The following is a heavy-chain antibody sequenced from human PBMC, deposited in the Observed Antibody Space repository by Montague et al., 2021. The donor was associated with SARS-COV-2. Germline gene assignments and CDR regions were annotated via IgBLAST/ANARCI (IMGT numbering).Heavy chain of an antibody. CDR1: GDSISSANYQ. Sequence: SETLSLTCSVSGDSISSANYQWAWFRQPPGKGLQWVGSISHSGSAXYNPSLKSRLTISVDMSKRLFSLDVESVAVADTAFYYCARQVGDFWTGFYVDSWGQGTLVTVSS. D-gene: IGHD3/OR15-3a*01. CDR3: ARQVGDFWTGFYVDS. CDR2: ISHSGSA. J-gene: IGHJ4*02. V-gene: IGHV4-39*01.